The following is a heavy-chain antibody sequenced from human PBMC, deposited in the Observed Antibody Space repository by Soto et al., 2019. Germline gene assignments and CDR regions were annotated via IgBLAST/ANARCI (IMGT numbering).Heavy chain of an antibody. CDR3: ARDLYDSVADLHAPAFDY. D-gene: IGHD3-3*01. CDR1: GFAFNNYG. J-gene: IGHJ4*02. V-gene: IGHV3-21*01. CDR2: ISKSDYT. Sequence: GGSLRLSCTVSGFAFNNYGINWVRQAPGKGLEWVSSISKSDYTYYSDSVKGRFTISRDNAKNSVSLQMNTLRVDDTAVYYCARDLYDSVADLHAPAFDYWGQGSLVTVSS.